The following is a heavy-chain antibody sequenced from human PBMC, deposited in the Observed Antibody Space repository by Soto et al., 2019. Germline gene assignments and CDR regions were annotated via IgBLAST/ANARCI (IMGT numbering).Heavy chain of an antibody. D-gene: IGHD2-15*01. CDR1: EFNFNTYW. CDR2: IDPDGSRK. CDR3: GRVPLDGSYASGVDV. J-gene: IGHJ6*01. Sequence: PGGYLGLSCARSEFNFNTYWMSWVRQAPGKGLDLVANIDPDGSRKNYVDSVKGRFIISRDNAKNSLFLQMNSLRADDTAVYYCGRVPLDGSYASGVDVWGQGTTVTVSS. V-gene: IGHV3-7*03.